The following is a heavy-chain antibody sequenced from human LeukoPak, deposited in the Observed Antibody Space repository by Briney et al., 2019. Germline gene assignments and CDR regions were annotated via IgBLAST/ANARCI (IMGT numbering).Heavy chain of an antibody. D-gene: IGHD3-22*01. CDR2: ISDSGRRT. CDR1: GFTFSRYA. Sequence: GSLRLSCAASGFTFSRYAMSWFRQAPGKGLDWVSAISDSGRRTYYADSVKGRFTISRDNSMNTLYLQMNSLRAEDTAVYYCAKRLDGSGNTNFDYWGQGTQVTVSS. J-gene: IGHJ4*02. V-gene: IGHV3-23*01. CDR3: AKRLDGSGNTNFDY.